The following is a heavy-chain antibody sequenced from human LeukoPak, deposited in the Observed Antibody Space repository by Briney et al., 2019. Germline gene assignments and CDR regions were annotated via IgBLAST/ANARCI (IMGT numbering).Heavy chain of an antibody. Sequence: SVKVSCKASGYTFTSYAMHWVRQAPGQRLEWMGWINAGNGNTKYSQKFQGRVTITRDTSASTAYMELSSLRSEDTAVYYCARIIAVAGTPHYYYGMDVWGQGTTVTVSS. CDR3: ARIIAVAGTPHYYYGMDV. V-gene: IGHV1-3*01. D-gene: IGHD6-19*01. J-gene: IGHJ6*02. CDR1: GYTFTSYA. CDR2: INAGNGNT.